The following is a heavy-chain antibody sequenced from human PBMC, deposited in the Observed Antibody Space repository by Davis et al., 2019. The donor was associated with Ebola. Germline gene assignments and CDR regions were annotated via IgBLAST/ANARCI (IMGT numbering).Heavy chain of an antibody. D-gene: IGHD3-10*01. CDR1: GFTFDDYA. Sequence: GGSLRLSCAASGFTFDDYAMHWVRQAPGKGLEWVSGISWNSGSIGYADSVKGRFSISRDNAKNTLYLQMNSLKTEDTAVYYCARDRMRGYGSGSYHWGQGTLVTVSS. CDR3: ARDRMRGYGSGSYH. CDR2: ISWNSGSI. V-gene: IGHV3-9*01. J-gene: IGHJ5*02.